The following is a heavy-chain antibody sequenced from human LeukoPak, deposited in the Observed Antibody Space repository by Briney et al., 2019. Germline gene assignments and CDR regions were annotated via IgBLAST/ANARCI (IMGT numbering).Heavy chain of an antibody. CDR1: GGSISSGGYY. CDR3: ARARVWGEDLTNWFDP. D-gene: IGHD3-10*01. CDR2: IYYSGST. J-gene: IGHJ5*02. V-gene: IGHV4-31*03. Sequence: SQTLSLTCTVSGGSISSGGYYWSWIRQRPGKGLEWIGYIYYSGSTYYNPSLKSRVTISVDTSKNQFSLKLSSVTAADTAVYYCARARVWGEDLTNWFDPWGQGTLVTVSS.